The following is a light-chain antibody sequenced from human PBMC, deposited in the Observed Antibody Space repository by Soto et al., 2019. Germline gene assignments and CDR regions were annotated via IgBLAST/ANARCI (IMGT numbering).Light chain of an antibody. CDR1: SSDVGGYNY. Sequence: QSALTQPASVSGSPGQSITISCTGTSSDVGGYNYVSWYQQHPGKAPKLIIYDVDNRPSGISSRFSGSKSGSTASLTISGLQAEDEADYYCSSFSYSSTPNYVFGTGTKVTVL. J-gene: IGLJ1*01. CDR3: SSFSYSSTPNYV. CDR2: DVD. V-gene: IGLV2-14*01.